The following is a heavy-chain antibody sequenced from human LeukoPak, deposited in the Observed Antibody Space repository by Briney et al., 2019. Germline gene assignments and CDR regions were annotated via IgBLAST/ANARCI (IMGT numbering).Heavy chain of an antibody. CDR2: IFGADTT. V-gene: IGHV3-53*01. J-gene: IGHJ4*02. CDR1: DFIVSDSH. Sequence: PGGSLRLSCAATDFIVSDSHMSWVRQAPGRGLEWVSVIFGADTTFYADSVKGRFTISRDNLQNTVNLQMNSLRDDDTAVYYCARGGEILDYWRQGTQVTVSS. D-gene: IGHD3-16*01. CDR3: ARGGEILDY.